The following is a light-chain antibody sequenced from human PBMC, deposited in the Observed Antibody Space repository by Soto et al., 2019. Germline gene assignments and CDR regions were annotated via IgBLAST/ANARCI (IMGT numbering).Light chain of an antibody. CDR1: QSINSR. CDR3: QQYNNYWT. V-gene: IGKV1-5*03. CDR2: KAS. J-gene: IGKJ1*01. Sequence: DIQMTQSPSTLSASVGDRVTITCRASQSINSRLAWYQQKPGKAPNLLIYKASSLESGVPSRFSGSGSGTEFTITISSLQPDAFANYYCQQYNNYWTFGQGTKVEIK.